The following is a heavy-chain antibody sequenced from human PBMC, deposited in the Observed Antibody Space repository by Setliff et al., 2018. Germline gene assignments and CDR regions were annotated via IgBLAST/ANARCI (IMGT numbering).Heavy chain of an antibody. J-gene: IGHJ6*03. CDR3: ARASSGWYSAYYYYMDV. CDR2: VYYSGST. D-gene: IGHD6-19*01. V-gene: IGHV4-38-2*01. Sequence: PSETLSLTCAVSDFSVSSVYYWGWIRQPPGKGLEWIANVYYSGSTYYNPSLESRVTMSVDTSKSQFSLNLTSVTAADTAVYYCARASSGWYSAYYYYMDVWGKGTTVTVSS. CDR1: DFSVSSVYY.